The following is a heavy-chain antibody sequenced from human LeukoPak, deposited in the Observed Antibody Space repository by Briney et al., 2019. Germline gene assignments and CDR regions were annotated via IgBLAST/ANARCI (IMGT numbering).Heavy chain of an antibody. V-gene: IGHV3-7*01. CDR2: IKQDGSEK. D-gene: IGHD1-26*01. J-gene: IGHJ4*02. Sequence: TGGSLRLSCAASGFTFISYWMSWVRQAPGKGLEWVANIKQDGSEKYYVDSVKGRFTISRDNAKNSLYLQMNSPRAEDTAVYYCARENGGPTSAYFDYWGQGTLVTVSS. CDR3: ARENGGPTSAYFDY. CDR1: GFTFISYW.